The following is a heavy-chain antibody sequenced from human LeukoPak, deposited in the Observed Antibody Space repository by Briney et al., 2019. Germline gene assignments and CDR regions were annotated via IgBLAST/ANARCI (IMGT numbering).Heavy chain of an antibody. J-gene: IGHJ4*02. CDR1: GYTFTSYG. CDR2: IIPIFGTA. Sequence: VASVKVSCKASGYTFTSYGISWVRQAPGQGLEWMGGIIPIFGTANYAQKFQGRVTITADESTSTAYMELSSLRSEDTAVYYCARNYYDSSGYHQFPFDYWGQGTLVTVSS. D-gene: IGHD3-22*01. CDR3: ARNYYDSSGYHQFPFDY. V-gene: IGHV1-69*13.